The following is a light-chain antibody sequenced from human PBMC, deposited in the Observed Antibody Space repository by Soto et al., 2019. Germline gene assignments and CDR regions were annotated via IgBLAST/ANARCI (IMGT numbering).Light chain of an antibody. CDR3: QASYNSLRGYVL. CDR1: SSNIGAGYD. CDR2: GNS. Sequence: QSVLTQPPSVSGAPGQRVTISCNGGSSNIGAGYDVHWYQQLPGTAPKLLIYGNSNRPAGVPDRCSGSKSGASASLAITGLQAEDEAGYYCQASYNSLRGYVLFGGGTQLTVL. J-gene: IGLJ7*01. V-gene: IGLV1-40*01.